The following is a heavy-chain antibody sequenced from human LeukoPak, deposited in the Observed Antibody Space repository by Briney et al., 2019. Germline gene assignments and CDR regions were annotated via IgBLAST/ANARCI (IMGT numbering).Heavy chain of an antibody. CDR2: IYYSGST. D-gene: IGHD5-18*01. V-gene: IGHV4-39*07. Sequence: PSETLSLTCVVSGGSISSTSYYWGWIRQPPGKGLEWIGSIYYSGSTYYSPSLKSRVTISVDTSKNQFSLKLSSVTAADTAVYYCARSGYSYGADAFDIWGQGTMVTVSS. J-gene: IGHJ3*02. CDR3: ARSGYSYGADAFDI. CDR1: GGSISSTSYY.